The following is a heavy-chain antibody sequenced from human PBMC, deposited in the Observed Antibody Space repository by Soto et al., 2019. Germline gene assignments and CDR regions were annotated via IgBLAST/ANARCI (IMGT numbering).Heavy chain of an antibody. CDR2: IYHSGST. D-gene: IGHD3-22*01. CDR3: ARGTDSSGYSFDY. Sequence: SETLSLTCAVCGGSISSGGYSWSWIRQPPGKGLEWIGYIYHSGSTYYNPSLKSRVTISVDRSKNQFSLKLSSVTAADSAVYYCARGTDSSGYSFDYWGQGTLVTVSS. CDR1: GGSISSGGYS. J-gene: IGHJ4*02. V-gene: IGHV4-30-2*01.